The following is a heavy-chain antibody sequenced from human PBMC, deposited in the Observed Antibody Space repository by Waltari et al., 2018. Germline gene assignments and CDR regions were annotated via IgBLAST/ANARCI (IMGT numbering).Heavy chain of an antibody. CDR2: INHSGST. D-gene: IGHD2-15*01. CDR3: ARGLRGGGKGLFGY. V-gene: IGHV4-34*01. CDR1: GGSFSGYY. J-gene: IGHJ4*02. Sequence: QVQLQQWGAGLLKPSETLSLTCAVYGGSFSGYYWSGIRKPPGKGLEWIGEINHSGSTNYNPSLKSRVTISVDTSKNQFSLKLSSVTAADTAVYYCARGLRGGGKGLFGYWGQGTLVTVSS.